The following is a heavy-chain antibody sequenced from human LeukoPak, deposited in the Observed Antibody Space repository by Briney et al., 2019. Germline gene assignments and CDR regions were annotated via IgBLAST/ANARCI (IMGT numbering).Heavy chain of an antibody. Sequence: GRSLRLSCAASGFTFDDYAMHWVRQAPGKGLEWVSGISWNSGSIGYADSVKGRFTISRDNAKNSLYLQMNSLRAEDTALYYCAKDISDSSGYPIAGFDYWGQGTLVTVSS. J-gene: IGHJ4*02. CDR1: GFTFDDYA. CDR2: ISWNSGSI. D-gene: IGHD3-22*01. CDR3: AKDISDSSGYPIAGFDY. V-gene: IGHV3-9*01.